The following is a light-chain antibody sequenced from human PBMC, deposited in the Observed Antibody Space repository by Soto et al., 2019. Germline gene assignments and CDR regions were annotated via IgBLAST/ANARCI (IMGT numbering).Light chain of an antibody. J-gene: IGKJ1*01. Sequence: EIVLTQSPATLSLSPGETATLSCRASQSVRNYLAWYQQKPRQAPRLLIYDASHRATGIPARFSGTVSETDFTLTISSLAPEDVAIYYCQHRSKLPLTFGHGTKVDIK. CDR1: QSVRNY. V-gene: IGKV3-11*01. CDR2: DAS. CDR3: QHRSKLPLT.